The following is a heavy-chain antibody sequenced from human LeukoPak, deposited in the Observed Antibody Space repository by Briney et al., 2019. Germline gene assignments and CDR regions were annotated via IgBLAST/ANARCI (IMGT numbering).Heavy chain of an antibody. Sequence: SETLSLTCTVSGGSISRYYWSWIRQPPGKGLEWIGYVYHSGSTNYNPSLKSRVPISVDTSQNQFSLKLSSVTAADTAVYYCAREWPSGSNHNYYFDYWGQGTLVTVSS. D-gene: IGHD1-26*01. CDR1: GGSISRYY. V-gene: IGHV4-59*01. J-gene: IGHJ4*02. CDR3: AREWPSGSNHNYYFDY. CDR2: VYHSGST.